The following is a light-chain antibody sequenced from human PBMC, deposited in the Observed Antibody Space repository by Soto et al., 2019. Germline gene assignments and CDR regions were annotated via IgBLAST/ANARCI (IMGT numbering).Light chain of an antibody. J-gene: IGKJ4*01. CDR3: QQANSCPLT. CDR2: AAS. Sequence: DIQMTQSPSSVSASVGDRVTITCRASQGISSRLAWYQQKPGKAPNLLIYAASNLQSGVPSRFRGSGSETDFTLTIGSLQPEDFATYYCQQANSCPLTFGGGTKVEIK. V-gene: IGKV1-12*01. CDR1: QGISSR.